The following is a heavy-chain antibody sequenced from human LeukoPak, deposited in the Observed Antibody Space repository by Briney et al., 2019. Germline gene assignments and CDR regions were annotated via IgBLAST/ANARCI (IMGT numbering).Heavy chain of an antibody. D-gene: IGHD1-26*01. V-gene: IGHV3-23*01. J-gene: IGHJ4*02. CDR1: GFIFSNYA. CDR3: ARRMGGTPDY. Sequence: PGGSLRLSCVASGFIFSNYAMTWVRQAPGKGLEWVLAICGDAVGKDYADSVKGRFTISRDNSKNTLFLQKNSLSAEDTALYYCARRMGGTPDYWGLGTLVTVSS. CDR2: ICGDAVGK.